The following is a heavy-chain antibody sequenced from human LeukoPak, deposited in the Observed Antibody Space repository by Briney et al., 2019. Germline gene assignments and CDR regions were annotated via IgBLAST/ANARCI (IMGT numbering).Heavy chain of an antibody. J-gene: IGHJ4*02. CDR3: ARLRGYGSGSYYGPPYFDY. Sequence: PSETLSLTCTVSSGSISSHYWSWIRQPPGKGLEWIGCIYYTGSTNYNPSLKSRVTISVDTSKNQFSLKLSSVTAADTAVYYCARLRGYGSGSYYGPPYFDYWGQGTLVTVSS. CDR2: IYYTGST. V-gene: IGHV4-59*08. CDR1: SGSISSHY. D-gene: IGHD3-10*01.